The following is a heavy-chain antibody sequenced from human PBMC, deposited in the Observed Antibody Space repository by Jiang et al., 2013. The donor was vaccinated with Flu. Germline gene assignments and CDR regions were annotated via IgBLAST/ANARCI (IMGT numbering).Heavy chain of an antibody. D-gene: IGHD6-6*01. J-gene: IGHJ5*02. V-gene: IGHV5-10-1*01. Sequence: PSFQGHVTISADKSISTAYLQWSSLKASDTAMYYCARRHPSIPYSWFDPWGQGTLVTVSS. CDR3: ARRHPSIPYSWFDP.